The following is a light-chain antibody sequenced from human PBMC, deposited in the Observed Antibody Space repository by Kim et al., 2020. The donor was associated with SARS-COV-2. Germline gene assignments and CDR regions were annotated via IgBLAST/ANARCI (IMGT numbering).Light chain of an antibody. CDR1: SSNIGRNN. J-gene: IGLJ3*02. CDR2: YDN. CDR3: ATWDDGLRGRM. V-gene: IGLV1-44*01. Sequence: GQRVNISCSGSSSNIGRNNVNWYQQLPGTAPKLLIYYDNQRPSGVPDRFSGSKSGTSASLAISGLQAEDEADYYCATWDDGLRGRMFGGGTKVTVL.